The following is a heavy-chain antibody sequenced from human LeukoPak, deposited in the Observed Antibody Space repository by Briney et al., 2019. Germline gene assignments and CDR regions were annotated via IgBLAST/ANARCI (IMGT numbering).Heavy chain of an antibody. V-gene: IGHV5-51*01. Sequence: GESLKISCKGSGYSFTTYWIGWVRQMPGKGLEWMGIIYPGDSDTRYSPSFQGQVTISADKSISTAYLQWSSLKASDTAMYYCARQAKQDGDYVDYWGQGTLVTVSS. CDR3: ARQAKQDGDYVDY. CDR1: GYSFTTYW. CDR2: IYPGDSDT. J-gene: IGHJ4*02. D-gene: IGHD4-17*01.